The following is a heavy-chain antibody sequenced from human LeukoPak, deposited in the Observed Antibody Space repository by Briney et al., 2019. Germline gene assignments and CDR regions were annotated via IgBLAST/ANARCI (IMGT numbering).Heavy chain of an antibody. Sequence: KSSETLSLTCTVSGGSISSGSYYWSWIRQPAGKGLEWIGRIYTSGSTNYNPSLKSRVTISVDTSKNQFSLKLSSVTAADTAVYYCARESVADYYFDYWGQGTLVTVSS. D-gene: IGHD6-19*01. CDR3: ARESVADYYFDY. CDR2: IYTSGST. V-gene: IGHV4-61*02. CDR1: GGSISSGSYY. J-gene: IGHJ4*02.